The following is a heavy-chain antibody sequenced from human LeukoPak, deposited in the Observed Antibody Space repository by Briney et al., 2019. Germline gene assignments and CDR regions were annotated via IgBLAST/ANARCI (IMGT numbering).Heavy chain of an antibody. D-gene: IGHD3-3*01. CDR1: GGSISSSSYY. CDR3: ARLRPTIFGVVIMTYFDY. CDR2: IYYSGST. Sequence: KPSETLSLTCTVSGGSISSSSYYWGWIRQPPGKGLEWIGTIYYSGSTYYSPSLKSRVTISVDTSKNQFSLKLSSVTAADTAVYYCARLRPTIFGVVIMTYFDYWGQGTLVTVSS. J-gene: IGHJ4*02. V-gene: IGHV4-39*01.